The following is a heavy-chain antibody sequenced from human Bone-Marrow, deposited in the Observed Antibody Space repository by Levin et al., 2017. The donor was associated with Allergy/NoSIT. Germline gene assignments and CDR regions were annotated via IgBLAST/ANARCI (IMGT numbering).Heavy chain of an antibody. CDR1: GGTFSSYA. D-gene: IGHD6-19*01. CDR3: ARTGSGWYYMSDAFDI. V-gene: IGHV1-69*13. CDR2: IIPIFGTA. J-gene: IGHJ3*02. Sequence: SVKVSCKASGGTFSSYAISWVRQAPGQGLEWMGGIIPIFGTANYAQKFQGRVTITADESTSTAYMELSSLRSEDTAVYYCARTGSGWYYMSDAFDIWGQGTMVTVSS.